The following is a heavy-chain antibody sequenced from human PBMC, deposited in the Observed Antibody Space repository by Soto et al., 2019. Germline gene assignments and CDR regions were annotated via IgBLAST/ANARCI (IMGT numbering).Heavy chain of an antibody. J-gene: IGHJ4*02. CDR3: ARDYSVYILTEKYYDY. D-gene: IGHD3-9*01. Sequence: GAPVKVSCKAFGYIFTSYGITWVRQAPGQGLEWMGWISTYNGNTNYAQSIQGRVTMTTDTPTSTAYMELRSLRSDDTAVYYCARDYSVYILTEKYYDYWGQGTLVTVSS. CDR2: ISTYNGNT. CDR1: GYIFTSYG. V-gene: IGHV1-18*04.